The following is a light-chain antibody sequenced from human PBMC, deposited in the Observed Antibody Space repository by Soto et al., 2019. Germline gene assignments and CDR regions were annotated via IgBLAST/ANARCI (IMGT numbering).Light chain of an antibody. CDR3: QQSYSTPYT. CDR1: QSISSY. CDR2: AAS. J-gene: IGKJ2*01. V-gene: IGKV1-39*01. Sequence: DIQMTQSPSSLSASEGDRVTITCRASQSISSYLNWYQQKPGKAPKLLIYAASSLQSGVPSRFSGSGAGTDFTLTISSLQPEDFATYYCQQSYSTPYTFGQGTK.